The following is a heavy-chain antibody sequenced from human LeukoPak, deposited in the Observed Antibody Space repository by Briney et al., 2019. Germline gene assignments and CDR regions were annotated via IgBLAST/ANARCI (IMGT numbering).Heavy chain of an antibody. V-gene: IGHV3-49*04. D-gene: IGHD2/OR15-2a*01. CDR2: IRSKAYGGTT. J-gene: IGHJ4*02. CDR1: GFTFSSYA. Sequence: PGGSLRLSCEASGFTFSSYAMSWVRQAPGKGLEWVGFIRSKAYGGTTEYAASVKGRFTISRDDSKSIAYLQMNSLKTEDTAVYYCTAYYGAFDYWGQGTLVTVSS. CDR3: TAYYGAFDY.